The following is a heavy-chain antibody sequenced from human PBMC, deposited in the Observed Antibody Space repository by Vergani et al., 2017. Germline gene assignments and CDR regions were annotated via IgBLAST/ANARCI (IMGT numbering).Heavy chain of an antibody. CDR2: IIPIFGTA. Sequence: QVQLVQSGAEVKKPGSSVKVSCKASGGTFSSYAISWVRQAPGQGLEWMGGIIPIFGTANYAQKFQGRVTITADEATRTAYMELSRLSSVDTAVYYCASSGYLGWFDPWGQGTLVTVSS. V-gene: IGHV1-69*01. CDR3: ASSGYLGWFDP. CDR1: GGTFSSYA. D-gene: IGHD2-15*01. J-gene: IGHJ5*02.